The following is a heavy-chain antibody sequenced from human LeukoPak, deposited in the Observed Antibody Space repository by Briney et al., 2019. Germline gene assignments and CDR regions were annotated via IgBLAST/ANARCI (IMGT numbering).Heavy chain of an antibody. CDR3: AKDRSPYGGNSFFDY. CDR2: ISGTGRIT. J-gene: IGHJ4*02. CDR1: GFTFSSYV. Sequence: GGSLRLPCAASGFTFSSYVMSWVRQAPGKGLEWVSAISGTGRITYYADSVKGRFTISRDNSKNTLYLQMNSLRAEDTAVYYCAKDRSPYGGNSFFDYWGQGTLVTVSS. D-gene: IGHD4-23*01. V-gene: IGHV3-23*01.